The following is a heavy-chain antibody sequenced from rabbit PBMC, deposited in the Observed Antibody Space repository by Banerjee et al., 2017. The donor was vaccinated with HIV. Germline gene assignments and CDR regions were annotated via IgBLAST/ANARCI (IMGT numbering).Heavy chain of an antibody. D-gene: IGHD6-1*01. CDR1: GFSFSSSYY. CDR3: ARVYAGYAGYGYATISNFNL. CDR2: IYAGSSGST. J-gene: IGHJ4*01. Sequence: QSLEESGGDLVKPGASLTLTCTASGFSFSSSYYMCWVRQAPGKGLEWIACIYAGSSGSTYYASWAKGRFTISKTSSTTVTLQMTSLTAADTATYFCARVYAGYAGYGYATISNFNLWGQGTLVTVS. V-gene: IGHV1S40*01.